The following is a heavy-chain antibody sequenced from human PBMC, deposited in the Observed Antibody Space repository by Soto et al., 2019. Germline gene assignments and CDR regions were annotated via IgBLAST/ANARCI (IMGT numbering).Heavy chain of an antibody. CDR3: AKDLDMYNSYYFDY. Sequence: QVQLVESGGGVVQPGRSLRLSCAASGFTFSTYAMHWLRQAPGKGLEWVALISFDGSNKYSADSVQGRFTISRDNSKNTLYLQMNSLRAEDTAVYYCAKDLDMYNSYYFDYWGQGTLVTVSS. D-gene: IGHD1-20*01. CDR1: GFTFSTYA. CDR2: ISFDGSNK. V-gene: IGHV3-30*18. J-gene: IGHJ4*02.